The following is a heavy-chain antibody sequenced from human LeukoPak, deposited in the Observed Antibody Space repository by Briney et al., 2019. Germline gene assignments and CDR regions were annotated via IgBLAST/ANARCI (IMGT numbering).Heavy chain of an antibody. V-gene: IGHV4-59*11. D-gene: IGHD2-2*01. CDR3: ARVGSSTVAFDI. CDR2: MYYSGSA. CDR1: GGSISSHY. Sequence: PSGTLSLTCAVSGGSISSHYWSWIRQAPGKGLEWVGYMYYSGSANDNASLKRRVTISEDKSKNQFSLKLSSVTAADTAVYYCARVGSSTVAFDIWGQGTIVTVSS. J-gene: IGHJ3*02.